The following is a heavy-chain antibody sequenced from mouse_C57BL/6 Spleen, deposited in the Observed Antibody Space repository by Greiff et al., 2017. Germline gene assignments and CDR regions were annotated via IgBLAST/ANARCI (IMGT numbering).Heavy chain of an antibody. CDR3: TVVATGY. CDR1: GYTFTDYE. J-gene: IGHJ2*01. Sequence: QVQLQQSGAELVRPGASVTLSCKASGYTFTDYEMHWVKQTPVHGLEWIGAIDPETGGNAYNQKFKGKAILTADKTSSTAYMELRSLTSEDSAVYYCTVVATGYWGQGTTLTVSS. D-gene: IGHD1-1*01. V-gene: IGHV1-15*01. CDR2: IDPETGGN.